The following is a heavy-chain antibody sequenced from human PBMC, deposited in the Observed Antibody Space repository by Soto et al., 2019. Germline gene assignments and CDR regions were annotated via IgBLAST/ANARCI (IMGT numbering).Heavy chain of an antibody. V-gene: IGHV3-33*01. Sequence: QVQLVESGGGVVQPGRSLRLSCAASGFTFSSYGMHWVRQAPGKGLEWVAVIWSDGSNKYYADSVKGRFTISRDNSKNPLYLQINSRRAEDTAVYDCARYYYDSSGYYHLWGQGTLVTVSS. CDR3: ARYYYDSSGYYHL. CDR1: GFTFSSYG. D-gene: IGHD3-22*01. CDR2: IWSDGSNK. J-gene: IGHJ5*02.